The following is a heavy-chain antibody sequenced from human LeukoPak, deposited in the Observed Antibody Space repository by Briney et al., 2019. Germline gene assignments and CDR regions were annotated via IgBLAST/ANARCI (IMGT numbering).Heavy chain of an antibody. CDR2: ISAYNGNA. J-gene: IGHJ4*02. CDR1: GYTFTSYG. D-gene: IGHD1-26*01. CDR3: ARLPGGSYSLYYFDY. V-gene: IGHV1-18*01. Sequence: ASVKVSCKASGYTFTSYGISWVRQAPGQGLEWMGWISAYNGNANYAQKLQGRVTMTTDTSTSTAYMELRSLRSDDTAVYYCARLPGGSYSLYYFDYWGQGTLVTVSS.